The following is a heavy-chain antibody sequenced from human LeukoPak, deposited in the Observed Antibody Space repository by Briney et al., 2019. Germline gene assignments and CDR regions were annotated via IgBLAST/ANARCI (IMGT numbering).Heavy chain of an antibody. CDR3: ARDRYYYGYNAFDI. Sequence: SETLSLTCTVSGGSVSSGSYYWSWIRQPPGKGLEWIGYIYYSGSTNYNPSLKSRVTISVDTSKNQFSLKLSSVTAADTAVYYCARDRYYYGYNAFDIWGQGTMVTVSS. D-gene: IGHD3-10*01. J-gene: IGHJ3*02. V-gene: IGHV4-61*01. CDR1: GGSVSSGSYY. CDR2: IYYSGST.